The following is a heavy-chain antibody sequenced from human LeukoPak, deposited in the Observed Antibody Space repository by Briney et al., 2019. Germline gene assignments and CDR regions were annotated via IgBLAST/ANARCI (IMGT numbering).Heavy chain of an antibody. CDR1: GGSISSSSYY. J-gene: IGHJ5*02. D-gene: IGHD2-2*01. Sequence: PSETLSLTCTVSGGSISSSSYYWGWIRQPPGKGLEWIGSIHYSGSTYYNPSLKSRVTISVDTSKNQFSLKLSSVTAADTAVYYCARRGCERGYDLWGQGTLVTVSS. CDR3: ARRGCERGYDL. CDR2: IHYSGST. V-gene: IGHV4-39*01.